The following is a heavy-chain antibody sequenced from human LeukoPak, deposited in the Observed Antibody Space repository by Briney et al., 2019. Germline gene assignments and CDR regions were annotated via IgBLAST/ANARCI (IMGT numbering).Heavy chain of an antibody. CDR3: AIRSGGYYYYGMDV. D-gene: IGHD2-8*02. Sequence: SETLSLTCTVSGGSISSSSYYWGWIRQPPGKGLEWIGSIYYSGSTYYNPSLKSRVTISVDTSKNQFPLKLSSVTAADTAVYYCAIRSGGYYYYGMDVWGQGTTVTVSS. CDR1: GGSISSSSYY. CDR2: IYYSGST. V-gene: IGHV4-39*01. J-gene: IGHJ6*02.